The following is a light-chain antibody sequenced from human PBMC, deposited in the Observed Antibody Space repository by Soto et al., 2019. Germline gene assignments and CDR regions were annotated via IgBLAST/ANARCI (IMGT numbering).Light chain of an antibody. Sequence: IRMTQSPSSLSASTGDRVTITCRASEGVGNYLAWFQQKPGKVPQRLIYAASTLESAVPPRFSGSGFETEFTLTIYSLQPEDFATYYCLQHRTYPLTFGGGTKVDIK. V-gene: IGKV1-17*03. CDR2: AAS. CDR3: LQHRTYPLT. CDR1: EGVGNY. J-gene: IGKJ4*01.